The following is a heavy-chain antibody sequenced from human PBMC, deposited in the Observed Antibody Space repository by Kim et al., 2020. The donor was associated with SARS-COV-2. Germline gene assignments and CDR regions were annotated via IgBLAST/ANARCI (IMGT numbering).Heavy chain of an antibody. CDR3: ARRYLRGYCSGGSCYPDY. V-gene: IGHV4-39*01. J-gene: IGHJ4*02. D-gene: IGHD2-15*01. Sequence: KSRVTISVDTSKNQFSLKLSSVTAADTAVYYCARRYLRGYCSGGSCYPDYWGQGTLVTVSS.